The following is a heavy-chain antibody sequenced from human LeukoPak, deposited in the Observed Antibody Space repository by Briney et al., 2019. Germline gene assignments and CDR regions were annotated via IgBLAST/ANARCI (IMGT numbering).Heavy chain of an antibody. D-gene: IGHD6-19*01. CDR1: GGTFSSYA. J-gene: IGHJ4*02. V-gene: IGHV1-69*05. Sequence: SVKVSCTASGGTFSSYAISWVRQAPGQGLEWMGRIIPIFGTANYAQKFQGRVTITTDESTSTAYMELSSLRSEDTAVYYCASQSEGAVAGYYFDYWGQGTLVTVSS. CDR2: IIPIFGTA. CDR3: ASQSEGAVAGYYFDY.